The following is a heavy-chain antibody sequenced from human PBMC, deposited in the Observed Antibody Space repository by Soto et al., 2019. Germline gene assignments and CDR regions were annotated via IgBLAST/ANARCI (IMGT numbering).Heavy chain of an antibody. J-gene: IGHJ4*02. CDR1: GGSFSGYV. D-gene: IGHD1-26*01. CDR2: ITESGGA. CDR3: SRGQGETWPVGNY. V-gene: IGHV4-34*02. Sequence: HVQLKQRGARLLKPSETLSLICDVYGGSFSGYVWSWVRQPPMKGLEWIGEITESGGANYSPSLKSRVTISVDTSTNQFSLQLNSVTAADTGVYFCSRGQGETWPVGNYWGQGAQVTVSS.